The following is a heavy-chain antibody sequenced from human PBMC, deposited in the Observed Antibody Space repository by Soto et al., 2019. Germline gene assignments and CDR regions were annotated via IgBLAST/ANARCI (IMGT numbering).Heavy chain of an antibody. Sequence: PGGSLRLSCAASGFTVGSNYMSWVRQAPGKGLEWVSYISSSSSTMYYADSVKVRFTVSRDDAKDSLYLQMNSLGAEDTAVYYCARDPLIGTTDYGLDVWGQGTTVTVSS. CDR1: GFTVGSNY. CDR2: ISSSSSTM. CDR3: ARDPLIGTTDYGLDV. D-gene: IGHD1-7*01. V-gene: IGHV3-11*04. J-gene: IGHJ6*02.